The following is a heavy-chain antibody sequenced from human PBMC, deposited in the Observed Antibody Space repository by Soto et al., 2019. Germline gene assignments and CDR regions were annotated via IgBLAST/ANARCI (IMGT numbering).Heavy chain of an antibody. CDR1: GFTVSSNY. V-gene: IGHV3-66*01. D-gene: IGHD2-15*01. CDR3: ARTCSGGTCSFDY. Sequence: EVQLVESGGGLVQPGGSLRLSCAAAGFTVSSNYISWVRQAPGKGLEWVSVIYSGGSTYYADSVKGRFTISRDNSENTLYLQMNSLRAEATAVYYCARTCSGGTCSFDYWGQGTLVTVSS. CDR2: IYSGGST. J-gene: IGHJ4*02.